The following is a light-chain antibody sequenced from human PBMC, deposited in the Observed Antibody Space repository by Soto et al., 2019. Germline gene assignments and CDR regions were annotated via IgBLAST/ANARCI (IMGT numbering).Light chain of an antibody. CDR1: SRDVGGYNY. Sequence: QSALTQPASVSGSPGQSITISCTGTSRDVGGYNYVSWYQQYPGKAPRLLISEVSDRPSGVSNRFSGSKSGNTASLPISGLRGHDEADYYCSSSTQHSGPYLFGTGTKLTVL. CDR3: SSSTQHSGPYL. CDR2: EVS. J-gene: IGLJ1*01. V-gene: IGLV2-14*01.